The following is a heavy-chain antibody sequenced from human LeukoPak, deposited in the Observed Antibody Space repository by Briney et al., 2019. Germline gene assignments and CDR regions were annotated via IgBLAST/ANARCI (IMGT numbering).Heavy chain of an antibody. D-gene: IGHD1-26*01. V-gene: IGHV3-64*01. CDR1: GFTFSSYA. Sequence: GGSLRLSCAASGFTFSSYAMSWVRQAPGRGLEYVSAISSNGGSTYYANSVKGRFTISRDNSKNTLYLQMGSLRAEDMAVYYCARAGWELRVFDYWGQGTLVTVSS. J-gene: IGHJ4*02. CDR3: ARAGWELRVFDY. CDR2: ISSNGGST.